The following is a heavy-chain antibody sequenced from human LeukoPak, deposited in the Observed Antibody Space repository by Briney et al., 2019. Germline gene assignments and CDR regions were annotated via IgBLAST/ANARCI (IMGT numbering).Heavy chain of an antibody. CDR1: GFTFDDYA. V-gene: IGHV3-43D*03. J-gene: IGHJ4*02. CDR2: ISWDGGST. Sequence: GGSLRLSCAASGFTFDDYAMHWVRQAPGKGLEWVSLISWDGGSTYYADSVKGRFTISRDNSKNSLYLQMNSLRAEDTALYYCAKDLRLRGSGWYGSDYWGQGTLVTVSS. CDR3: AKDLRLRGSGWYGSDY. D-gene: IGHD6-19*01.